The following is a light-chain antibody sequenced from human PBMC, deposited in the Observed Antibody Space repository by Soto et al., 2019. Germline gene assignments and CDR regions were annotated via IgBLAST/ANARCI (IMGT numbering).Light chain of an antibody. J-gene: IGLJ3*02. CDR3: SSYTSSSTHGV. V-gene: IGLV2-14*01. CDR1: SSDVGGYNY. Sequence: QSVLTQPASVSGSPGQSITISCTGTSSDVGGYNYVSWYQQHPGNAPKLMISEVSNRPSGVSNRFSGSKSGNTASLTISGLQAEDEADYYCSSYTSSSTHGVFGGGTKLTVL. CDR2: EVS.